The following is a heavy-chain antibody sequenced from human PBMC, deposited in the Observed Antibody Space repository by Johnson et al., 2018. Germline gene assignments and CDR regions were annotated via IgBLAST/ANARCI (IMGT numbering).Heavy chain of an antibody. J-gene: IGHJ3*02. D-gene: IGHD2-15*01. CDR2: IKPDGTEK. CDR3: PRTGGYSSDGRTSYAFDI. CDR1: GFTFSNYW. Sequence: VQLVQSGGGLVQPGRSLRLSCAASGFTFSNYWMSWVRQTPGKGLEWLANIKPDGTEKYYMDSVKGRFTISRENAKNSLYLQINGLGAEDTAVYYCPRTGGYSSDGRTSYAFDIWGQGTMVTGSS. V-gene: IGHV3-7*01.